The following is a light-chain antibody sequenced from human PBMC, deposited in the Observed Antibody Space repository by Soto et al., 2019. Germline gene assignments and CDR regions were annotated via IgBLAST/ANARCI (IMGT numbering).Light chain of an antibody. Sequence: QSVLTQPPSVSGAPGQRVTISCTESSSNIGAGYDVHWYQQLPGTAPKLLIYGNSNRPSGVPDRFSGSKSGTSASLAITGLQSEDEADYYCQSYDSSLSGWVFGGGTPLTVL. CDR3: QSYDSSLSGWV. J-gene: IGLJ7*01. CDR2: GNS. V-gene: IGLV1-40*01. CDR1: SSNIGAGYD.